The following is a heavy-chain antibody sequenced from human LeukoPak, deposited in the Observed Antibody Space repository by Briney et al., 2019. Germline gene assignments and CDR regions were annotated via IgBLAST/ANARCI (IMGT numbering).Heavy chain of an antibody. V-gene: IGHV3-30*04. CDR3: ARAKTPYSSSWTHDY. CDR1: GFTFSSYA. Sequence: GGSLRLSCAASGFTFSSYAMHWVRQAPGKGLEWVAVISYDGSNKYYADSVKGRFTLSRDNSKNTQYLQMNSLRAEDTAVYYCARAKTPYSSSWTHDYWGQGTLVTVSS. J-gene: IGHJ4*02. D-gene: IGHD6-13*01. CDR2: ISYDGSNK.